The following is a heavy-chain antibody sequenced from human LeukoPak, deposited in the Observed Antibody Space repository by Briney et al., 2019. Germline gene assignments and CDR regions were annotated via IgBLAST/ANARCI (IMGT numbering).Heavy chain of an antibody. CDR3: ASLGRTIFGVVIDPLRRWFDP. Sequence: GGSLRLSCVASGFTFSRYAFHWVRQAPGKGLEWVAVISYDGSNRYYADSVKGRFTVSRDNSKSTLYLQMNSLRHEDTAMYYCASLGRTIFGVVIDPLRRWFDPWGQGTLVTVSS. CDR1: GFTFSRYA. J-gene: IGHJ5*02. V-gene: IGHV3-30-3*01. CDR2: ISYDGSNR. D-gene: IGHD3-3*01.